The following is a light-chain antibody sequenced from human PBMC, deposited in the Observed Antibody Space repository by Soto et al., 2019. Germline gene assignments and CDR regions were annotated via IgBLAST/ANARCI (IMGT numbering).Light chain of an antibody. J-gene: IGKJ2*01. CDR2: WAS. V-gene: IGKV4-1*01. Sequence: DIVMTQSPDSLAVSLGERATINCKSSQSVLYSSNNKNYLAWYQQKPGQPPKLLIYWASTRESGVPDRFSGSGSGRDFTRTISRLQAEDVAVYYCQQYYSTPTFGQGTKLEIK. CDR3: QQYYSTPT. CDR1: QSVLYSSNNKNY.